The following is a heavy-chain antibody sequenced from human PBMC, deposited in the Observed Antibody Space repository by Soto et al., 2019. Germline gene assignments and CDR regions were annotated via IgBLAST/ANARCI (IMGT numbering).Heavy chain of an antibody. CDR1: GDSISSGGYY. V-gene: IGHV4-30-2*01. CDR2: IYHNGGT. Sequence: QLRLQESGSGLVKPSQTLSLTCAVSGDSISSGGYYWSWIRQPPGKGLEWVGYIYHNGGTYYNPSLKSRVTISVDRSKNQFSLKLSSVTAADTAVYYCARLDGYNSFDYWGQGTLVTVSS. CDR3: ARLDGYNSFDY. J-gene: IGHJ4*02. D-gene: IGHD5-12*01.